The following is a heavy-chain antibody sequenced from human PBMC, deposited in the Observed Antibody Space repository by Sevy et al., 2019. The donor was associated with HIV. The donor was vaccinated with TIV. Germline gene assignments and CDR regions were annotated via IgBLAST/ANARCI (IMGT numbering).Heavy chain of an antibody. Sequence: GGSLRLSCAASGFTFSSHGKHWVRQTPGKGLEWVAVIYDDGRNKYYADFVKGRFTMSRDNSKNTLHLQMNSLRAEDTALYYCARDSNDYGDYRLSYYFDYWGQGTLVTVSS. CDR3: ARDSNDYGDYRLSYYFDY. J-gene: IGHJ4*02. CDR2: IYDDGRNK. V-gene: IGHV3-33*01. D-gene: IGHD4-17*01. CDR1: GFTFSSHG.